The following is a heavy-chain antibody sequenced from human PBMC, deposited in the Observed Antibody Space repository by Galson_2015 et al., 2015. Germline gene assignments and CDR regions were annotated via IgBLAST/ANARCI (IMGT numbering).Heavy chain of an antibody. CDR3: ARDPRDNYDILTGYGEGFVY. Sequence: SLRLSCAASGFTFSSYGMHWVRQAPGKGLEWVAVIWYDGSNKYYADSVKGRFTISRDNSKNTLYLQMNSLRAEDTAVYYCARDPRDNYDILTGYGEGFVYWGQGTLVTVSS. V-gene: IGHV3-33*01. CDR1: GFTFSSYG. J-gene: IGHJ4*02. CDR2: IWYDGSNK. D-gene: IGHD3-9*01.